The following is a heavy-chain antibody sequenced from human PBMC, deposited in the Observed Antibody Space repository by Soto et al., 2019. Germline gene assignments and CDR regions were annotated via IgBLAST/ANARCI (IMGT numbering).Heavy chain of an antibody. D-gene: IGHD3-16*01. J-gene: IGHJ4*02. Sequence: SVKVSCKASGYTFTGYYMHWVRQAPGQGLEWMGWIIPIFGTANYAQKFQGRVTITADESTSTAYMELSSLRSEDTAVYYCARDPGEQQFDYWGQGTLVTVSS. CDR1: GYTFTGYY. CDR2: IIPIFGTA. CDR3: ARDPGEQQFDY. V-gene: IGHV1-69*13.